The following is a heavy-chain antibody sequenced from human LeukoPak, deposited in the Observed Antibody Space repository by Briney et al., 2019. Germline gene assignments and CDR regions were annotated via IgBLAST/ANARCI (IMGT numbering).Heavy chain of an antibody. CDR3: ARDPEIAAAGSLPYYYYYGMDV. CDR1: GFTFSSYA. D-gene: IGHD6-13*01. V-gene: IGHV3-30*04. J-gene: IGHJ6*04. CDR2: ISYDGSNK. Sequence: VQPGRSLRLSCAASGFTFSSYAMHWVRQAPGKGLGWVAVISYDGSNKYYADSVKGRFTISRDNSKNTLYLQMNSLRAEDTAVYYCARDPEIAAAGSLPYYYYYGMDVWGKGTTVTVSS.